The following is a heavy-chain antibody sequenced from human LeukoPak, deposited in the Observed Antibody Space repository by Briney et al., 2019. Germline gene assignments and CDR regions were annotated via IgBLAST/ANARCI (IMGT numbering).Heavy chain of an antibody. J-gene: IGHJ5*02. D-gene: IGHD2-15*01. Sequence: GSLRLSCAASGFTFSSYAMSWVRQPPGKGLEWIGEIYHSGSTNYNPSLKSRVTISVDKSKNQFSLKLSSVTAADTAVYYCARAVCSGGSCYDWFDPWGQGTLVTVSS. V-gene: IGHV4-4*02. CDR1: GFTFSSYAM. CDR2: IYHSGST. CDR3: ARAVCSGGSCYDWFDP.